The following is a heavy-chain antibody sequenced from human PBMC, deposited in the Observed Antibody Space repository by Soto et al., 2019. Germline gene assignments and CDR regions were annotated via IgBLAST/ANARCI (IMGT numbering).Heavy chain of an antibody. CDR1: GSNFVSYW. CDR2: IYPGDSDT. J-gene: IGHJ4*02. V-gene: IGHV5-51*01. D-gene: IGHD5-12*01. Sequence: GESLKISCMGSGSNFVSYWIAWVRQMPGKGLEWMGTIYPGDSDTIYSPSFQGPVTISADKSITAVYLQWGSLKASDTAMYYCARTDGYEIEYWGQGTLVTVSS. CDR3: ARTDGYEIEY.